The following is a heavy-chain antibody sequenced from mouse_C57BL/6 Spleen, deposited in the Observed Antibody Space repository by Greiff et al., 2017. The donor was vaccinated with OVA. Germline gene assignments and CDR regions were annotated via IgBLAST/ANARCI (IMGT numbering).Heavy chain of an antibody. CDR2: ISSGSSTI. D-gene: IGHD1-1*01. CDR1: GFTFSDYG. Sequence: EVKLVESGGGLVKPGGSLKLSCAASGFTFSDYGMHWVRQAPEKGLEWVAYISSGSSTIYYADTVTGRFTISRDNAKNTLFLEMTSLRSEDTAMYYCARGGTVVASNWYCDVWGTGTTVTVSS. V-gene: IGHV5-17*01. CDR3: ARGGTVVASNWYCDV. J-gene: IGHJ1*03.